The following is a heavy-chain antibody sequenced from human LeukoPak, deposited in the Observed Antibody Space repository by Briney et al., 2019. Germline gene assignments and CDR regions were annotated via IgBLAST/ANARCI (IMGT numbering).Heavy chain of an antibody. V-gene: IGHV1-8*01. Sequence: ASVKVSCKASGYIFTSYDINWVRQATGQGLEWMGWMNPNSGNTGYAQKFQGRVTMTRNTSISTAYMELSSLRSEDTAVYYCARGPPTRRGGYDFWSGYFKLDAYYYYMDVWGKGTTVTVSS. CDR3: ARGPPTRRGGYDFWSGYFKLDAYYYYMDV. D-gene: IGHD3-3*01. CDR1: GYIFTSYD. CDR2: MNPNSGNT. J-gene: IGHJ6*03.